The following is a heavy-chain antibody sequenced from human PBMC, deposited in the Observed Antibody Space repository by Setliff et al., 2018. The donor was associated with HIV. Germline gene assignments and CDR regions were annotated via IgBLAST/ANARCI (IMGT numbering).Heavy chain of an antibody. D-gene: IGHD3-9*01. Sequence: ASVKVSCKASGYIFTDYAVHWVRQAPGQSLEWMGWINVGNGNTRYSEKFQGRVTFARDTSATTAHMELSSLRSEDTAVYYCTRVYVDSDIVAGSHVFDVWGLGTMVTVSS. J-gene: IGHJ3*01. CDR2: INVGNGNT. CDR1: GYIFTDYA. CDR3: TRVYVDSDIVAGSHVFDV. V-gene: IGHV1-3*01.